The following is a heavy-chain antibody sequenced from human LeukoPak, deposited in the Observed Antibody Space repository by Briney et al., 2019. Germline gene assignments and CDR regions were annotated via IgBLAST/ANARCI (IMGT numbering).Heavy chain of an antibody. J-gene: IGHJ6*02. CDR1: GGSISSYY. Sequence: SETLSLTCTVSGGSISSYYWSWIRQPPGKGLEWIGYIYYSGSTNYNPSLKSRVTISVDTSKNQFSLKLSSVTAADTAVYYCARLRAYDYGDYYYYGIDVWGQGTTVTVSS. CDR3: ARLRAYDYGDYYYYGIDV. CDR2: IYYSGST. D-gene: IGHD4-17*01. V-gene: IGHV4-59*01.